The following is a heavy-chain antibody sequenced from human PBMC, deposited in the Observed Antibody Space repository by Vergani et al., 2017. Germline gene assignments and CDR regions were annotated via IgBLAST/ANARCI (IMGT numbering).Heavy chain of an antibody. J-gene: IGHJ4*02. Sequence: EVQLLESGGGLVQPGGSLRLSCAASGFTFRSYAVSWVRQAPGKGREWVSATSGSGGSKYYADSVKGRFTSSRDNPKNTLYLQMNSLRSDDTAVCDFVKRIVFADSSISIWGQGTLVTVSS. V-gene: IGHV3-23*01. CDR3: VKRIVFADSSISI. D-gene: IGHD2/OR15-2a*01. CDR1: GFTFRSYA. CDR2: TSGSGGSK.